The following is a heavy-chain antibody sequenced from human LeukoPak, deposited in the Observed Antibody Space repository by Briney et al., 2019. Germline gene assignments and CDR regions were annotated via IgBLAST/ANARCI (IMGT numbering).Heavy chain of an antibody. V-gene: IGHV3-48*03. D-gene: IGHD6-6*01. CDR3: TRTPTPGYSSSSSKYY. J-gene: IGHJ4*02. CDR1: GFTFSSYE. Sequence: GGSLRLSCAASGFTFSSYEMNWVGQAPGKGLEWVSYISSSGSTIYYADSVKGRFTISRDNAKNSLYLQMNSLRAEDTAVYYCTRTPTPGYSSSSSKYYWGQGTLVTVSS. CDR2: ISSSGSTI.